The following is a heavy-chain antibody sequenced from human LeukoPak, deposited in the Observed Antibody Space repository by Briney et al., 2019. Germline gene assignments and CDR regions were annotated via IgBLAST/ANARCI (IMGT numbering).Heavy chain of an antibody. CDR3: TTDWFGELWDY. D-gene: IGHD3-10*01. CDR1: GFTFSSAW. CDR2: IKSKTDGGTT. Sequence: GGSLRLSCAASGFTFSSAWMSWVRQTPVKGLEWVGRIKSKTDGGTTDYAAPVKGRFTISRDDSKNTLYLQMNSLKTEDTAVYYCTTDWFGELWDYWGQGTLVTVSS. J-gene: IGHJ4*02. V-gene: IGHV3-15*01.